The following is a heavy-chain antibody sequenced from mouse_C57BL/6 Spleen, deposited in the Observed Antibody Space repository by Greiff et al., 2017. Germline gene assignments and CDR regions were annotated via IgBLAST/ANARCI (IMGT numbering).Heavy chain of an antibody. CDR3: AINCHGSSCDYYGD. CDR2: IDPEDGGT. CDR1: GFNIKDYY. J-gene: IGHJ2*01. Sequence: EVKLMQSGAELVKPGASVKLSCTASGFNIKDYYMHWVKQRTEQGLEWIGSIDPEDGGTKYAPKFQGKATITADTSSNTAYLQLSSLTSEDTAVFYCAINCHGSSCDYYGDRGQGPTLTFAS. D-gene: IGHD1-1*01. V-gene: IGHV14-2*01.